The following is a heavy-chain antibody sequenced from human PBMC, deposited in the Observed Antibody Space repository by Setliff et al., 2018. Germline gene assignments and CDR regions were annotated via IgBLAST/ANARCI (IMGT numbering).Heavy chain of an antibody. CDR2: ILSSGST. CDR3: ARGSYYDSSGYSPDFFDY. D-gene: IGHD3-22*01. Sequence: SETLSLTCSVSGASISSGSNYWSWIRQPAGKGVEWIGHILSSGSTNYNPSLKSRVTISLDTSKNQFSLKLSSVTAADTAVYYCARGSYYDSSGYSPDFFDYWGQGTLVTVSS. CDR1: GASISSGSNY. V-gene: IGHV4-61*09. J-gene: IGHJ4*02.